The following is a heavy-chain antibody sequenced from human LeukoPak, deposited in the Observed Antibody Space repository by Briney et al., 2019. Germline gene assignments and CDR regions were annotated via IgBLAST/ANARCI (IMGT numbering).Heavy chain of an antibody. D-gene: IGHD6-13*01. Sequence: GGSLRLSCAASGFTFTSYTLNWVRQAPGQGLEWVSSISSDSNDIYYADSVKGRFTISRDNAKNSLYLQMNSLRAEDTALYYCAKDTAAAGIFDYWGQGTLVTVSS. V-gene: IGHV3-21*04. CDR3: AKDTAAAGIFDY. CDR2: ISSDSNDI. J-gene: IGHJ4*02. CDR1: GFTFTSYT.